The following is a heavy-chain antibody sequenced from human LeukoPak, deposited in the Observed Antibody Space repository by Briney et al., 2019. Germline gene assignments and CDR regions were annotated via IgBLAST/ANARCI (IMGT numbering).Heavy chain of an antibody. CDR3: ARDPTYNWNDFSPFFDY. D-gene: IGHD1-20*01. V-gene: IGHV1-69*13. CDR1: GGTFSSYA. CDR2: IIPILGTA. Sequence: ASVKVSCKASGGTFSSYAISWVRQAPGQGLEWMGGIIPILGTANYAQKFQGRVTITADESTSTAYMELSSLRSEDTAVYYCARDPTYNWNDFSPFFDYWGQGTLVIVSS. J-gene: IGHJ4*02.